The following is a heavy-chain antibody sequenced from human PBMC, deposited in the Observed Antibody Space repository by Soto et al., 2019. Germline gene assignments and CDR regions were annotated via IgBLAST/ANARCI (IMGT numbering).Heavy chain of an antibody. V-gene: IGHV4-38-2*02. J-gene: IGHJ4*02. Sequence: SETLSLTCAVSCYSISSGYYWGWIRQPPGKGLEWIGSIYHSGSTYYNPSLKSRVTISVDTSKNQFSLKLSSVTAADTAVYYCARDPSGSYYFDYWGQGTLVTVSS. CDR3: ARDPSGSYYFDY. D-gene: IGHD1-26*01. CDR2: IYHSGST. CDR1: CYSISSGYY.